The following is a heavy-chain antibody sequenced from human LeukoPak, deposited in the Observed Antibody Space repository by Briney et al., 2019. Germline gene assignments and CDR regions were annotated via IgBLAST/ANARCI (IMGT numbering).Heavy chain of an antibody. V-gene: IGHV3-74*01. D-gene: IGHD4-23*01. CDR1: GFTFSSYM. Sequence: GGSLRLSCAASGFTFSSYMMNWVRQAPGKGLVWVSRIASDGSSTTYADSVKGRFSISRDNAKNTLYLQMNSLRVEDTAVYYCARGRPHGNDYWGQGTLVTVSS. CDR2: IASDGSST. J-gene: IGHJ4*02. CDR3: ARGRPHGNDY.